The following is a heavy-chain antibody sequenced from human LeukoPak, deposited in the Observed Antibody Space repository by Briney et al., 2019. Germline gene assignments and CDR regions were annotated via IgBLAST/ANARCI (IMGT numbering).Heavy chain of an antibody. D-gene: IGHD3-22*01. CDR3: ASGTYYYDSSGYYHFDY. CDR1: GYTFTSYD. V-gene: IGHV1-8*01. CDR2: MNPNSGNT. Sequence: ASVKVSCKASGYTFTSYDINWVRQATGQGLEWMGWMNPNSGNTGYAQKFQGRVTMTRNTSISTAYMELSSLRSEDTAVYYCASGTYYYDSSGYYHFDYWGQGTLVTVSS. J-gene: IGHJ4*02.